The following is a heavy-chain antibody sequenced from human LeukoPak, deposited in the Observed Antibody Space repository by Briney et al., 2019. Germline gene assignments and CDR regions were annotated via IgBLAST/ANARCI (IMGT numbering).Heavy chain of an antibody. V-gene: IGHV1-46*01. Sequence: ASVKVSCKASGYTFTSYYMHWVRQAPGQGLEWMGIINPSGGSTSYAQKFQGRVTMTRDTSTSTVYMELSSLRSEDTAVYYCASLPPVSSGYSHTEAEQYFDYWGQGTLVTVSS. D-gene: IGHD3-22*01. CDR3: ASLPPVSSGYSHTEAEQYFDY. J-gene: IGHJ4*02. CDR1: GYTFTSYY. CDR2: INPSGGST.